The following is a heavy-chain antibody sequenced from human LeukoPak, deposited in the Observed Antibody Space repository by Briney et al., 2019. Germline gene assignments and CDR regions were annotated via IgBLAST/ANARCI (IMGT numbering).Heavy chain of an antibody. CDR2: INWNGGST. CDR1: GFTFDEYG. CDR3: ARDVLYDSSGYLDY. J-gene: IGHJ4*02. Sequence: GGSLRLSCAASGFTFDEYGMSWVRQAPGKGLEWVSGINWNGGSTGYADSVKGRFTISRDNTKKSLYLQMNSLRAEDTALYYCARDVLYDSSGYLDYWGQGTLVTVSS. D-gene: IGHD3-22*01. V-gene: IGHV3-20*04.